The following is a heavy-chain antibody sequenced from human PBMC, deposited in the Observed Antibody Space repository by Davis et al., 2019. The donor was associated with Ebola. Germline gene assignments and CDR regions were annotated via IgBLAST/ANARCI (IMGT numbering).Heavy chain of an antibody. V-gene: IGHV4-59*01. CDR1: GGSISSYY. Sequence: PSETLSLTCTVSGGSISSYYWSWIRQPPGKGLEWIVYIYYSGITNYNPSLKSRVTISVDTSKNQFSLKLSSVTAADTAVYYCASTVVTPFWYFDLWGRGTLVTVSS. D-gene: IGHD4-23*01. CDR3: ASTVVTPFWYFDL. J-gene: IGHJ2*01. CDR2: IYYSGIT.